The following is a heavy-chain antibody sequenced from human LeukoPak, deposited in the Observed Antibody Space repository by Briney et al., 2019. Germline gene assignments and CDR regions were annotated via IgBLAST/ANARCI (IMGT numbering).Heavy chain of an antibody. CDR2: ITGSGSTT. CDR1: GFTFATYA. J-gene: IGHJ4*02. Sequence: PGGSLRLSCAASGFTFATYAMSWVRQAPGKGLEWVSAITGSGSTTYYADSVSGRFTISRDNSKSTLYLQLNTLRAEDTAVYYCAKDYDSSGYFDYWGQGTLVTVSS. D-gene: IGHD3-22*01. CDR3: AKDYDSSGYFDY. V-gene: IGHV3-23*01.